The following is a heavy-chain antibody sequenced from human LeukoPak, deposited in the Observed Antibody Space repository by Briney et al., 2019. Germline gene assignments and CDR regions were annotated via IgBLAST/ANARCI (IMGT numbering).Heavy chain of an antibody. Sequence: SETLSLTCIVSGGSISSYYWSWIRQPPGKGLEWIGEINHSGSTNYNPSLKSRVTISVDTSKNQFSLKLSSVTAADTAVYYCARRAFSSGYYYFDYWGQGTLVTVSS. CDR3: ARRAFSSGYYYFDY. D-gene: IGHD3-22*01. CDR2: INHSGST. J-gene: IGHJ4*02. CDR1: GGSISSYY. V-gene: IGHV4-34*01.